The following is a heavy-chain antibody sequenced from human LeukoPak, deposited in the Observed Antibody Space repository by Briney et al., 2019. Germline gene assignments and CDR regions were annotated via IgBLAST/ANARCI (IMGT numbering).Heavy chain of an antibody. CDR1: GFTFSSYA. CDR2: ISYDGSNK. Sequence: PGGSLRLSCAASGFTFSSYAIHWVRQAPGKGLEWVAVISYDGSNKYYVDSVKGRFTISRDNSKNTLYLQMNNLRAEDTAVYYCARADLGSCSGGSCYGHYWGQGTLVTVSS. D-gene: IGHD2-15*01. V-gene: IGHV3-30-3*01. CDR3: ARADLGSCSGGSCYGHY. J-gene: IGHJ4*02.